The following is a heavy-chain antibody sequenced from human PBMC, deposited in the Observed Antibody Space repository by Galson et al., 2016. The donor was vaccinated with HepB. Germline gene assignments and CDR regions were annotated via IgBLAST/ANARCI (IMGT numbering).Heavy chain of an antibody. J-gene: IGHJ4*02. V-gene: IGHV1-2*04. D-gene: IGHD2-2*01. CDR1: GYTFSGYY. Sequence: SVKVSCKASGYTFSGYYMHWVRQAPGQGLEWMGWINPNSGGTNYAQKFQGWVTVTRDTSISTAYMELSRLRSDDTAVYYCARDVAATQYCSSTSCYFVGQFYFDYWGQGTLVTASS. CDR2: INPNSGGT. CDR3: ARDVAATQYCSSTSCYFVGQFYFDY.